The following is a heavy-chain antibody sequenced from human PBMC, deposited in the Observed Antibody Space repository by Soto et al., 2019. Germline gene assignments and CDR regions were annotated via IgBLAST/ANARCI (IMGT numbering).Heavy chain of an antibody. CDR1: GFTFSNYV. V-gene: IGHV3-30-3*01. CDR2: ISYDGRNR. CDR3: VRESVVAARHFDF. J-gene: IGHJ4*02. Sequence: QVHLVESGGGADQPGRSLRLSCAASGFTFSNYVMHWVRQAPGNGLEWVAMISYDGRNRFYAESVKGRFTISRDNSKNTLYLQMNSLTTEDTALYHCVRESVVAARHFDFWGQGALVTVST. D-gene: IGHD2-15*01.